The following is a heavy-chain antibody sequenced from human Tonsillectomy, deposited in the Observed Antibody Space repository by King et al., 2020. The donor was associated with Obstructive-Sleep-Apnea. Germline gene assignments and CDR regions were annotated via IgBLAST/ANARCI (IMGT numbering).Heavy chain of an antibody. D-gene: IGHD3-9*01. CDR3: GRHPLRYFDWLLPRTPNWFDP. Sequence: VQLQEAGPGLVKPSETLSLTCTFSVVSISSYYWSWIRQPPGKGLEWIGFIYYIVSTNYNPSLKSLVTISVDTSKNPFSLNLSSVTAADTAVYYCGRHPLRYFDWLLPRTPNWFDPWGQGTLVTVSS. J-gene: IGHJ5*02. CDR2: IYYIVST. CDR1: VVSISSYY. V-gene: IGHV4-59*08.